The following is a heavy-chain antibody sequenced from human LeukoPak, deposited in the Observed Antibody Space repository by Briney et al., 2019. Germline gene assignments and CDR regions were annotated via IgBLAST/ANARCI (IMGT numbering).Heavy chain of an antibody. CDR1: GYRFTSYW. CDR2: IY. CDR3: ARRRYQQLDLDY. Sequence: GASLQISFKGSGYRFTSYWIGWGRPMPGKGLEWMGNIYSPSFQGQVTMSADKSISTAYLQWSSLKASDTAMYYCARRRYQQLDLDYWGQGTLVTVSS. J-gene: IGHJ4*02. V-gene: IGHV5-51*01. D-gene: IGHD1-1*01.